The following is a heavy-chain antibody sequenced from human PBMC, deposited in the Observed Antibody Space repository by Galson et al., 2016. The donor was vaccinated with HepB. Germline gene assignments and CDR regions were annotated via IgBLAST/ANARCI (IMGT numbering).Heavy chain of an antibody. CDR2: ISRTGGSI. Sequence: SLRLSCAASGFIFTQFAMNWVRQAPGKGLEWVSGISRTGGSIHYADSVKGRFTISRDNSKNTVYLQMNSLRAEDMAAYYCASRSGSSWGHFEYWGRGTVVNVSS. J-gene: IGHJ4*02. CDR1: GFIFTQFA. V-gene: IGHV3-23*01. D-gene: IGHD6-13*01. CDR3: ASRSGSSWGHFEY.